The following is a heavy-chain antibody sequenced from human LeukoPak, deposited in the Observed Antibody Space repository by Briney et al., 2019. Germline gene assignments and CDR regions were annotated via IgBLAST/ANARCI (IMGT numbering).Heavy chain of an antibody. CDR1: GFTFSSYS. V-gene: IGHV3-48*01. J-gene: IGHJ4*02. D-gene: IGHD5-18*01. Sequence: PGGSLRLSCAASGFTFSSYSMNWVRQAPGKGLEWVSYVSGSSSTIYYADSVEGRFTISRDSAKNSLYLQMNSLRAEDTAVYYCAREAGYSYALGYWGQGTLVTVSS. CDR3: AREAGYSYALGY. CDR2: VSGSSSTI.